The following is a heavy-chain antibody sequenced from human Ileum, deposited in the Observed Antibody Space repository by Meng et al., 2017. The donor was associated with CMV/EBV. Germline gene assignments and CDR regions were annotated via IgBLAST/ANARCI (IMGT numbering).Heavy chain of an antibody. J-gene: IGHJ4*02. CDR1: YY. Sequence: YYMHWVRQAPGQELEWMGWINPNSGGTNYAQKVQGRVTMTRDTSISTDYMELSRLRSDDTAVYYCARGEGYYDSSGYYFSSEYYFDYWGQGTLVTVSS. V-gene: IGHV1-2*02. CDR2: INPNSGGT. D-gene: IGHD3-22*01. CDR3: ARGEGYYDSSGYYFSSEYYFDY.